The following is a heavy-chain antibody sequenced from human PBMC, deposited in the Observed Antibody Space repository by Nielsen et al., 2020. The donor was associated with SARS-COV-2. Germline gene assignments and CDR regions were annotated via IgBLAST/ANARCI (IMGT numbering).Heavy chain of an antibody. D-gene: IGHD2-21*01. CDR1: GFTFSSYA. Sequence: GESLKISCAASGFTFSSYAMSWVRQAPGKGLEWVSSISSSSSYIYYADSVKGRFTISRDNAKNSLYLQMNSLRAEDTAVYYCARDYSSSRGAFDIWGQGTMVTVSS. V-gene: IGHV3-21*01. J-gene: IGHJ3*02. CDR2: ISSSSSYI. CDR3: ARDYSSSRGAFDI.